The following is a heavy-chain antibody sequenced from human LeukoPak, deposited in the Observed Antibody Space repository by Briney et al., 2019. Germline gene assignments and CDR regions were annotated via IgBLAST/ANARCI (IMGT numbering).Heavy chain of an antibody. CDR3: AKDSRYDVWLFRY. Sequence: GGTLRLSCAASGFTFSSYGMSWVSQAPGKGLGWGSAISGSGGTTYYAASVEGRFTISRDNSKNTLYLQMNSLRAEDTAVYYCAKDSRYDVWLFRYWGQGTLVTVSS. V-gene: IGHV3-23*01. J-gene: IGHJ4*02. CDR2: ISGSGGTT. D-gene: IGHD3-9*01. CDR1: GFTFSSYG.